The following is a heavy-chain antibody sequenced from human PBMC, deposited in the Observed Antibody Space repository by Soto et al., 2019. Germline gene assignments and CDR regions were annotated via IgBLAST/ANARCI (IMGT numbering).Heavy chain of an antibody. CDR3: AKAVYYGSGSYFPFDL. CDR2: ISGSGGST. V-gene: IGHV3-23*01. D-gene: IGHD3-10*01. CDR1: GFTFSSYA. J-gene: IGHJ5*02. Sequence: GGSLRLSCAASGFTFSSYAMSWVRQAPGKGLEWVSAISGSGGSTYYADSVKGRFTISRDNSKNTLYLQMNSLRVEDTAAYYCAKAVYYGSGSYFPFDLWGQGTLVTVSS.